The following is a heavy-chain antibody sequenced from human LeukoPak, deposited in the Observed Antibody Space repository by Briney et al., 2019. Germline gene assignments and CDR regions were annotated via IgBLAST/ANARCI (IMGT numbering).Heavy chain of an antibody. CDR3: ASSWVTYGFDY. CDR2: INHSGST. V-gene: IGHV4-34*01. Sequence: SETLSLTCAVYGEPFNGYYWNWIRQSPGKGLEWIGEINHSGSTNYNPSLKSRVTISVDKSKNQFSLKLSSVTAADTAVYYCASSWVTYGFDYWGQGTLVTVSS. D-gene: IGHD3-10*01. J-gene: IGHJ4*02. CDR1: GEPFNGYY.